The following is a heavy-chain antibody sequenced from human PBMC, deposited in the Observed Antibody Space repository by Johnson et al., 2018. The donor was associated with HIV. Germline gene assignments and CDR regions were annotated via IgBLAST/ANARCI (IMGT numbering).Heavy chain of an antibody. CDR3: AKGPEWIWSRSAFDI. CDR2: IGTAGDT. J-gene: IGHJ3*02. CDR1: GFIFSSYD. Sequence: VQLVESGGGLVQPGGSLRLSCAASGFIFSSYDMHWVRQATGKGLEWVSAIGTAGDTYYPGSVKGRFTISRENAKNSLYLQMNSLRAEDTAVYYCAKGPEWIWSRSAFDIWGQGTMVTVSS. D-gene: IGHD2-2*03. V-gene: IGHV3-13*01.